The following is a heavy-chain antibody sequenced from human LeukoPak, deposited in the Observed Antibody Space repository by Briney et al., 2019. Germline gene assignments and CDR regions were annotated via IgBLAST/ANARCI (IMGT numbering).Heavy chain of an antibody. J-gene: IGHJ5*01. D-gene: IGHD3-9*01. CDR3: VRDWDHFDFDS. Sequence: LGGSLRLSCAASGFTSSNYWMHWVRQAPGKGLVWVSRIKGDGSHTIYADSVKGRFTISRDNAKNTLYLQMKSLRAEDTAVYYCVRDWDHFDFDSWGQGTLVTVSS. CDR1: GFTSSNYW. V-gene: IGHV3-74*01. CDR2: IKGDGSHT.